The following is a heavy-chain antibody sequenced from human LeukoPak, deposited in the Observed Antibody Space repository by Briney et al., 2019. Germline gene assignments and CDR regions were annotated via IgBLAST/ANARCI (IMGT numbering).Heavy chain of an antibody. CDR3: ARYGDYIFDY. D-gene: IGHD4-17*01. V-gene: IGHV4-59*08. CDR2: IYYSGST. CDR1: GGSISSYY. Sequence: PSETLSLTCTVSGGSISSYYWSWIRQPPGKGLEWIGYIYYSGSTTYNPSLKSRVTISVDTSKNQFSLSLTSVTAADTAVYYCARYGDYIFDYWGQGTLVTVSS. J-gene: IGHJ4*02.